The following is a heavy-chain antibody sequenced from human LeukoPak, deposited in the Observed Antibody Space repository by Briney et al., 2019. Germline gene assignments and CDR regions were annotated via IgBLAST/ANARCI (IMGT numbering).Heavy chain of an antibody. J-gene: IGHJ5*02. CDR2: IYYSGST. CDR1: GGSISSYY. D-gene: IGHD3-3*01. V-gene: IGHV4-59*08. CDR3: ARVGGYDFWSGSNWFDP. Sequence: SETLSLTCTVSGGSISSYYWSWIRQPPGKGLEWIGYIYYSGSTNYNPSLKSRVTVSVDTSKNQFSLKLSSVTAADTAVYYCARVGGYDFWSGSNWFDPWGQGTLVTVSS.